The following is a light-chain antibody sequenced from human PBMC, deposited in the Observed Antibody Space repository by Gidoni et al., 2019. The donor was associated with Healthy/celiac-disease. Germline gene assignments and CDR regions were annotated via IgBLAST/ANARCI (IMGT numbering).Light chain of an antibody. Sequence: QSVLTQPPSVSGAPGQRVTISCTGSSSNIGAGYAVPGYQQLPGPAPKLLIYANSHRPSGVPDRFSGSKSGTSASLAITGLQAEDEADYYCQSYDSSLSGWVFGGGTKLTVL. V-gene: IGLV1-40*01. CDR3: QSYDSSLSGWV. J-gene: IGLJ3*02. CDR1: SSNIGAGYA. CDR2: ANS.